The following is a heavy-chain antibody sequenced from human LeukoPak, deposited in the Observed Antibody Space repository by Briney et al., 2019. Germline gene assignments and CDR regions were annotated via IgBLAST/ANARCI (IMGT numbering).Heavy chain of an antibody. V-gene: IGHV5-51*01. CDR2: IYPGDSDT. CDR1: GYSFTSYW. Sequence: GESLQISCKGSGYSFTSYWIGWVRQMPGKGLEWMGIIYPGDSDTRYSPSFQGQVTISADKSISTAYLQWSSLKASDTAMYYCARAGVATIRNYYYYGMDVWAKGPRSPSP. D-gene: IGHD5-12*01. J-gene: IGHJ6*02. CDR3: ARAGVATIRNYYYYGMDV.